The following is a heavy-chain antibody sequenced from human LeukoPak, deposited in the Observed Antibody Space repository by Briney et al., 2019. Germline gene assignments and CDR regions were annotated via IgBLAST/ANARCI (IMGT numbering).Heavy chain of an antibody. J-gene: IGHJ4*02. Sequence: SETLSLTRTVSGGSISNYYWSWIRQPPGKGLEWIGYIYYSGSTNYNPSLKSRVTISVDTSKNQFSLKLSSVTAADTAVYYCAGFRGVGYNFDYWGQGPWSPSPQ. V-gene: IGHV4-59*01. CDR2: IYYSGST. CDR1: GGSISNYY. CDR3: AGFRGVGYNFDY. D-gene: IGHD5-24*01.